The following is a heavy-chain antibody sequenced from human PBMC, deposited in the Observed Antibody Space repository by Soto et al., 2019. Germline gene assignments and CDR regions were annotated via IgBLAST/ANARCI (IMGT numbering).Heavy chain of an antibody. CDR3: ATSGGGWYLY. CDR1: GYTFSSYD. V-gene: IGHV1-8*01. CDR2: LNPNSGDT. Sequence: QVQLVQSGAEVKKPGASVKVSCKASGYTFSSYDINWVRQATGQGLEWMGWLNPNSGDTGYAQKYHGRVALPXNTSINTAYIELSSLTSDDTAVYYCATSGGGWYLYWGQGTLVTVSS. J-gene: IGHJ4*02. D-gene: IGHD6-19*01.